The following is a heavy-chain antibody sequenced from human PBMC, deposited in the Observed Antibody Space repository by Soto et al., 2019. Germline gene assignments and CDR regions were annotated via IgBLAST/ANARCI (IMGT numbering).Heavy chain of an antibody. D-gene: IGHD3-3*01. Sequence: EVHLLESGGGLVQPGGSLRLSCAASGFTFSNNAMTWVRQAPGKGLEWVSAISSGGGNTYYADSVKGRFTISRDNSKNTRYLQMNSLRAEDTAVYYCAKLLEGNFSDNWGQGSLVTVSS. V-gene: IGHV3-23*01. CDR3: AKLLEGNFSDN. CDR2: ISSGGGNT. CDR1: GFTFSNNA. J-gene: IGHJ4*02.